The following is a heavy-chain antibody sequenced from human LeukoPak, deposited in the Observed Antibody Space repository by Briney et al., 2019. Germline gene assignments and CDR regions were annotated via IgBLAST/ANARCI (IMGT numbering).Heavy chain of an antibody. Sequence: GRSLRLSCAASGFIFSHYGMHWVRQAPGKGLEWVSYISSSSSTIYYADSVKGRFTISRDNAKNSLYLQMNSLRDEDTAVYYCARDRNFLFDYWGQGTLVTVSS. D-gene: IGHD1-14*01. J-gene: IGHJ4*02. V-gene: IGHV3-48*02. CDR3: ARDRNFLFDY. CDR1: GFIFSHYG. CDR2: ISSSSSTI.